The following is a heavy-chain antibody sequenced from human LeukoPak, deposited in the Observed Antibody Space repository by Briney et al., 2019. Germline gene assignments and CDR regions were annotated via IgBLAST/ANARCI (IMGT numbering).Heavy chain of an antibody. CDR1: GGSISSGGYY. V-gene: IGHV4-30-2*01. CDR3: ARGYRPYYFDY. D-gene: IGHD3-16*02. Sequence: PQTLSLTCTVSGGSISSGGYYWSWIRQPPGKGLEWIGYIYHSGSTYYNPSLKSRVTISVDRSKNQFSLKLSSVTAADTAVYYCARGYRPYYFDYWGQGTLVTVSS. J-gene: IGHJ4*02. CDR2: IYHSGST.